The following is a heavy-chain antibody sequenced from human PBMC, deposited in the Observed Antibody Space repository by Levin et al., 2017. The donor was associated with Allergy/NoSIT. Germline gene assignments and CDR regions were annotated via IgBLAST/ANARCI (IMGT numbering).Heavy chain of an antibody. Sequence: SCAASGFTFSSYEMNWVRRAPGKGLEWVSYISSTGSTIYSADSVKGRFTIPRDNAKNSLYLHMNSLRAEDTAVYYCARQLGNFWSGYNYFDCWGKGTLVTVSS. V-gene: IGHV3-48*03. CDR1: GFTFSSYE. CDR3: ARQLGNFWSGYNYFDC. CDR2: ISSTGSTI. D-gene: IGHD3-3*01. J-gene: IGHJ4*02.